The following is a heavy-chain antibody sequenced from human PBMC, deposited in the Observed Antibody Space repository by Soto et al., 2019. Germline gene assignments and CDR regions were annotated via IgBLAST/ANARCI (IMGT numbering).Heavy chain of an antibody. CDR2: IYPGDSDT. CDR3: ARHHPGIAVAGDSDNAFDI. J-gene: IGHJ3*02. CDR1: GYSFTSYW. V-gene: IGHV5-51*01. D-gene: IGHD6-19*01. Sequence: GESLKISCQGSGYSFTSYWIGWVRQMPGKGLERMGIIYPGDSDTRYSPSIKGQVTITADKSISTAYLQWNSLKASDKAKKYRARHHPGIAVAGDSDNAFDIWGQGTMVTVSS.